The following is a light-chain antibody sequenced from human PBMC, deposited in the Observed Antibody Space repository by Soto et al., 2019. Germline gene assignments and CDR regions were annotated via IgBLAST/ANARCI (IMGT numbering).Light chain of an antibody. Sequence: QSALTQPPSASGSPGQSVTISCIGTSSDVGGYGYVSWYQQHPGKAPKLMIFEVTKRASGVPNRFSGSKSGNTASLTVSGLQAEDEADYYCSSYAGINTDVVFGGGTKLTVL. CDR3: SSYAGINTDVV. CDR2: EVT. J-gene: IGLJ2*01. CDR1: SSDVGGYGY. V-gene: IGLV2-8*01.